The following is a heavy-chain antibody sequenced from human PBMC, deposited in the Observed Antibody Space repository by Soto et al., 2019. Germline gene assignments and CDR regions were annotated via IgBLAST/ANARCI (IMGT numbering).Heavy chain of an antibody. Sequence: QLQLQESGPGVVRPSETLSLTCTVSGGSINSNSYYWGWIRQPPGKGLEWIGSIHYSGSTYYNPSLKSRATISVDTSKNQFSLNLNSVTAADSAVYYCARTYGDYFRFDYWGQGTLVTVSS. J-gene: IGHJ4*02. CDR1: GGSINSNSYY. CDR2: IHYSGST. CDR3: ARTYGDYFRFDY. V-gene: IGHV4-39*01. D-gene: IGHD4-17*01.